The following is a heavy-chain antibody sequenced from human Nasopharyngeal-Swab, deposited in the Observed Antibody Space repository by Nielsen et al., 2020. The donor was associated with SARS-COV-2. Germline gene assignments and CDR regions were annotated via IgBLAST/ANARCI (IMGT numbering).Heavy chain of an antibody. D-gene: IGHD3-10*02. Sequence: GSMRLSCAASGFSFSATATHCVSPPSGKGLEWVYCIRSKANSYATTYAASVKGRLSIARDDSKKTAYVQMNSLKTEDMTVYYCTGYVSMVGHWGQGTLVTVSS. CDR2: IRSKANSYAT. CDR1: GFSFSATA. CDR3: TGYVSMVGH. V-gene: IGHV3-73*01. J-gene: IGHJ4*02.